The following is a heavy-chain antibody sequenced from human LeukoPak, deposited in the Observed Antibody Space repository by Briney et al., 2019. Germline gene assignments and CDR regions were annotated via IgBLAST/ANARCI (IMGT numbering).Heavy chain of an antibody. J-gene: IGHJ4*02. CDR3: ARSRTVAGTWGGYFDY. D-gene: IGHD6-19*01. Sequence: ASVKVSCKASGYTFTSYDINWVRQATGQGLEWMGWMNPNSGNTGYAQKFQGRVTMTRDMSTSTVYMELSSLRSDDTAVYYCARSRTVAGTWGGYFDYWGQGTLVSVSS. CDR2: MNPNSGNT. V-gene: IGHV1-8*01. CDR1: GYTFTSYD.